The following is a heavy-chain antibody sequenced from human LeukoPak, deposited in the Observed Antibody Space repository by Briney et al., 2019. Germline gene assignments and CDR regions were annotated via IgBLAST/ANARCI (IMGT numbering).Heavy chain of an antibody. Sequence: GGSLRLSCAASGVSGVTFSNYALNWVRQAPGKGLEWVSDISGSGHTTNYADSVKGRFSISRDNSKTTLYLQMSSLRVEDTAVYYCVEGIFDYWGQGTLVTVSS. CDR3: VEGIFDY. CDR1: GVSGVTFSNYA. V-gene: IGHV3-23*01. J-gene: IGHJ4*02. D-gene: IGHD3-10*01. CDR2: ISGSGHTT.